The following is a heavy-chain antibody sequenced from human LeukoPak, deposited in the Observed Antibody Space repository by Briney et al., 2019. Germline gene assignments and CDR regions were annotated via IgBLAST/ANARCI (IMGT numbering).Heavy chain of an antibody. CDR1: GGSISSYY. Sequence: SETLSLTCTVSGGSISSYYWSWIRQPPGKGLEWIGYIYYSGSTNYNPSLKSRVTISVDTSKNQFSPKLSSVTAADTAVYYCARGYSGYDYVADWGQGTLVTVSS. D-gene: IGHD5-12*01. J-gene: IGHJ4*02. V-gene: IGHV4-59*08. CDR2: IYYSGST. CDR3: ARGYSGYDYVAD.